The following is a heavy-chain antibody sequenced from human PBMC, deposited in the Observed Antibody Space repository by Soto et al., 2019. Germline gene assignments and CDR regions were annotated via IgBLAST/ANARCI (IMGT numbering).Heavy chain of an antibody. CDR2: IYYSGST. D-gene: IGHD2-2*01. CDR3: ARAPRGRDIVVVPAAYPNYYYYGMDV. Sequence: KPSETLSLTCTVSGGSISSGDYYWSWIRQPPGKGLEWIGYIYYSGSTYYNPSLKSRVTISVDTSKNQFSLKLSSVTAADTAVYYCARAPRGRDIVVVPAAYPNYYYYGMDVWGQGTTVTVSS. J-gene: IGHJ6*02. CDR1: GGSISSGDYY. V-gene: IGHV4-30-4*01.